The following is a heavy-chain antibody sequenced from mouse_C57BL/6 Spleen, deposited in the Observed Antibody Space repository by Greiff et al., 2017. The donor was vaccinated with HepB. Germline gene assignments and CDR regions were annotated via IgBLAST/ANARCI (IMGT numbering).Heavy chain of an antibody. CDR3: ARSEYGRGYFDY. CDR1: GYAFSSSW. V-gene: IGHV1-82*01. CDR2: IYPGDGDT. J-gene: IGHJ2*01. Sequence: VQLQQSGPELVKPGASVKISCKASGYAFSSSWMNWVKQRPGKGLEWIGRIYPGDGDTNYNGKFKGKATLTADKSSSPAYMQLSSLTSEDSAVYFCARSEYGRGYFDYWGQGTTLTVSS. D-gene: IGHD1-1*01.